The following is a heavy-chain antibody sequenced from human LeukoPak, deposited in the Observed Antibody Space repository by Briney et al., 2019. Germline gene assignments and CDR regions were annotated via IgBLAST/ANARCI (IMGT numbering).Heavy chain of an antibody. V-gene: IGHV4-34*01. CDR3: ARATLYSCFDE. CDR2: INHSGST. CDR1: GGSFSCYY. Sequence: SETLSLTCAVYGGSFSCYYWSWIRQPPGKGLEWSGEINHSGSTNYNPSLKRRVTISVDTTNNQFSLKLSSVTAADTAVYYCARATLYSCFDEGGEGTLVTVS. J-gene: IGHJ4*02. D-gene: IGHD5-12*01.